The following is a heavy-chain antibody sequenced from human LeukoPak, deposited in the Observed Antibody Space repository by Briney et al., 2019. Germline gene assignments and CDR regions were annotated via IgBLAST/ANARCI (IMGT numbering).Heavy chain of an antibody. CDR3: ARGVLRYFDWLLRPHNWFDP. Sequence: SETLSLTCTVSGGSISSYYWSWIRQPPGKGLEWIGYIYYSGSTNYNPSLKSRVTISVDTSKNQFSLKLSSVTAADTAVYYCARGVLRYFDWLLRPHNWFDPWGQGTLVTVSS. CDR1: GGSISSYY. V-gene: IGHV4-59*08. CDR2: IYYSGST. D-gene: IGHD3-9*01. J-gene: IGHJ5*02.